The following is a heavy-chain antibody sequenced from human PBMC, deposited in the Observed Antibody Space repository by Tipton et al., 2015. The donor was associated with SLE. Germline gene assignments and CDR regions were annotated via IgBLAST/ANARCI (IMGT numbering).Heavy chain of an antibody. Sequence: QSGAEVKKPGAAVKVSCKTSGYTFTSYSISWVRQAPGQGLEWMGWINVYNGNTKYAQSLQGRVTMTTDTSTRTAYMELKNLRSDDTAVYYCARDPYPYHSGTPLWGQGTLVTVST. CDR3: ARDPYPYHSGTPL. CDR2: INVYNGNT. V-gene: IGHV1-18*01. CDR1: GYTFTSYS. D-gene: IGHD2-15*01. J-gene: IGHJ4*02.